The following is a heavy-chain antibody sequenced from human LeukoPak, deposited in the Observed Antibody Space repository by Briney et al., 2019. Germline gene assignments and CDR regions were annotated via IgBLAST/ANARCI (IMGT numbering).Heavy chain of an antibody. D-gene: IGHD6-19*01. J-gene: IGHJ4*02. CDR2: INHSGNT. V-gene: IGHV4-34*01. CDR1: GGSFSGYY. CDR3: ARAPLSSGWYGDY. Sequence: PSETLSLTCAVYGGSFSGYYWSWIRQPPGKGLEWIGEINHSGNTNYNPSLKSRVTISVDTSKNQFSLKLSSVTAADTAVYYCARAPLSSGWYGDYWGQGTLVTVSS.